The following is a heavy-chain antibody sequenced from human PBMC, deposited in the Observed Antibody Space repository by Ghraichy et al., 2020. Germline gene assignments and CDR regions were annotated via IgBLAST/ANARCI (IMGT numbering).Heavy chain of an antibody. CDR3: ARDSGSYRNLDY. CDR2: IKQDGSEK. Sequence: GESLNISCAASGFTFSSYWMSWVRQAPGKGLEWVANIKQDGSEKYYVDSVKGRFTISRDNAKNSLYLQMNSLRAEDTAVYYCARDSGSYRNLDYWGQGTLVTVSS. D-gene: IGHD1-26*01. CDR1: GFTFSSYW. J-gene: IGHJ4*02. V-gene: IGHV3-7*03.